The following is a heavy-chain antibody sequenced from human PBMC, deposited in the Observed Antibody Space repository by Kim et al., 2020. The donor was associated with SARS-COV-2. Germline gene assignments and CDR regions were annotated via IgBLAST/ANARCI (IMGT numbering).Heavy chain of an antibody. V-gene: IGHV1-69*01. D-gene: IGHD3-22*01. J-gene: IGHJ1*01. Sequence: KVQGRVTITADESTSTAYMELSSLRSEDTAVYYCARQVEYYYDSSGHFQHWGQGTLVTVSS. CDR3: ARQVEYYYDSSGHFQH.